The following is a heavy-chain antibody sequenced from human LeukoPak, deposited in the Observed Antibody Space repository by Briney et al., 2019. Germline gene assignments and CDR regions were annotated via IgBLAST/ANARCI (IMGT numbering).Heavy chain of an antibody. CDR1: GGSMSSSSYYYY. CDR2: LFSSGST. V-gene: IGHV4-39*01. CDR3: ARNNSMVRGALDY. J-gene: IGHJ4*01. D-gene: IGHD3-10*01. Sequence: SETLSLTCSVPGGSMSSSSYYYYWGWIRRPPGKGLERIGSLFSSGSTYYNPSLKSRLTMSVDTSKNQFSMRLTSVTAADTAVYYCARNNSMVRGALDYWGQGILVTVSS.